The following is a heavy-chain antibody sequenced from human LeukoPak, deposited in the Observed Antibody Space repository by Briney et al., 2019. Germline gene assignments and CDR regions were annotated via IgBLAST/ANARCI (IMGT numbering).Heavy chain of an antibody. D-gene: IGHD3-3*02. Sequence: SETLSLTCTVSGGSISSSNYYWGWIRQPPGKGLEGIGSTLYSGDTHYNPSFKSRVTVSTATSKNQFSLKVTYVTAADRAVYYCVRLTIFGVLSITWFAPWSQGTLVTVSS. V-gene: IGHV4-39*07. CDR1: GGSISSSNYY. CDR2: TLYSGDT. CDR3: VRLTIFGVLSITWFAP. J-gene: IGHJ5*02.